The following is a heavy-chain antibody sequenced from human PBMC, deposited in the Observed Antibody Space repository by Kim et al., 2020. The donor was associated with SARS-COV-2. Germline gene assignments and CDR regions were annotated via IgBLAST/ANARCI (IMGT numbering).Heavy chain of an antibody. CDR1: GYSFTSYW. J-gene: IGHJ6*02. V-gene: IGHV5-10-1*01. CDR2: IDPSDSYT. D-gene: IGHD6-19*01. CDR3: ARGYFGDSSGWYDYYYYYGMDV. Sequence: GESLKISCKGSGYSFTSYWISWVRQMPGKGLEWMGRIDPSDSYTNYSPSFQGHVTISADKSISTAYLQWSSLKASDTAMYYCARGYFGDSSGWYDYYYYYGMDVWGQGTTVTVSS.